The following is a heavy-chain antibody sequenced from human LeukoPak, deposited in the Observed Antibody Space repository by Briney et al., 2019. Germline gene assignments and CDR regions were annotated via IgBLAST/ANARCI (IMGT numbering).Heavy chain of an antibody. CDR3: AKSYGYRPTTLGY. J-gene: IGHJ4*02. Sequence: GGSLRLSCAASGFTFSDFAMSWVRRAPGKGLVWVSTITDSGGRTFYADSVKGRFTISRDNSKNTLYLQMNSLRAEDTAVYYCAKSYGYRPTTLGYWGQGTLVTVSS. D-gene: IGHD5-18*01. CDR1: GFTFSDFA. V-gene: IGHV3-23*01. CDR2: ITDSGGRT.